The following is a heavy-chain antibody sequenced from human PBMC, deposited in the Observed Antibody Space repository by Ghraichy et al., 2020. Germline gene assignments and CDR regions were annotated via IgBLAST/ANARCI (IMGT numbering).Heavy chain of an antibody. CDR2: INPDSGNA. V-gene: IGHV1-8*01. Sequence: VKVSCKASGYTFTNYDINWVRQAPGQGLEWMGWINPDSGNAGYAQKFQGRVTMTRKTSISTAYLEVSSLRSDDTAVYYCARGLYRNWEIYYYYMDVWSEGTPVSVSS. J-gene: IGHJ6*03. CDR3: ARGLYRNWEIYYYYMDV. D-gene: IGHD7-27*01. CDR1: GYTFTNYD.